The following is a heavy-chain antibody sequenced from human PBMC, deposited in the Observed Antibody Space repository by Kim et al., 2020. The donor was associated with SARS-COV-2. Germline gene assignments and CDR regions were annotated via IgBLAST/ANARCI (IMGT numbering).Heavy chain of an antibody. CDR3: ARSEGRASWHHFDY. J-gene: IGHJ4*02. Sequence: SETLSLTCTVSSDSFSAYYWSWIRQFPGKGLEWIGYIFYSGNTNYSPPLKSRGTMSWDTSRSQFSLDLTSVTEADTAVYYCARSEGRASWHHFDYWGQGILVTVSS. V-gene: IGHV4-59*01. CDR1: SDSFSAYY. D-gene: IGHD3-3*02. CDR2: IFYSGNT.